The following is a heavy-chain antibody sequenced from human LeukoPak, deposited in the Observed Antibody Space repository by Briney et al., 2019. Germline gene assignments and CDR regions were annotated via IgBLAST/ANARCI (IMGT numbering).Heavy chain of an antibody. V-gene: IGHV4-61*08. D-gene: IGHD3-10*01. CDR1: GGPISSGGYY. CDR3: ARTTMVRGTYYMDV. CDR2: IYYSGYT. Sequence: SQTLSLTCAVSGGPISSGGYYWSWIRQPPGKGLEWIGYIYYSGYTNYNPSLKSRVTISVDTSKNQFSLKLSSVTAADTAVYYCARTTMVRGTYYMDVWGKGTTVTISS. J-gene: IGHJ6*03.